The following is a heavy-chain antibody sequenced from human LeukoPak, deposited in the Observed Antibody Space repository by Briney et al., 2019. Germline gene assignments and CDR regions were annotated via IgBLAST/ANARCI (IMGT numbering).Heavy chain of an antibody. V-gene: IGHV3-21*01. CDR2: ISSSSSYI. J-gene: IGHJ4*02. D-gene: IGHD3-3*01. CDR1: GFTFSSYS. CDR3: ARDSADYDFWSGDYFDY. Sequence: NPGGSLRLSCAASGFTFSSYSMNWVRQAPGKGLEWVSSISSSSSYIYYADSVKGRFTISRDNAKNSLYLQMNSLRAEDTAVYYCARDSADYDFWSGDYFDYWGQGTLVTVSS.